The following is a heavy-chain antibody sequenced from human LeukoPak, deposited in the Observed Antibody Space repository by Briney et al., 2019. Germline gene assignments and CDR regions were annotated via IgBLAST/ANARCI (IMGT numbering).Heavy chain of an antibody. CDR1: GYTFTSYG. V-gene: IGHV1-18*01. D-gene: IGHD3-3*01. CDR2: ISTYNGNT. J-gene: IGHJ5*02. Sequence: ASVKVSCKASGYTFTSYGISWARQAPGQGLEWMGWISTYNGNTNYAQKLQGRVTMTPDTSTSTAYMELRSLRSDDTAVYYCARTEESYYDFWSGYSNGGNWFDPWGQGTLVTVSS. CDR3: ARTEESYYDFWSGYSNGGNWFDP.